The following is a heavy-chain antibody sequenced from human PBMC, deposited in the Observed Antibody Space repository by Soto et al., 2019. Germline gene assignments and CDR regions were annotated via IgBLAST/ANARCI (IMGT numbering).Heavy chain of an antibody. J-gene: IGHJ4*02. CDR1: GGTFSSYA. CDR2: IIPIFGTA. Sequence: SVKVSCKASGGTFSSYAISWVRQAPGQGLEWMGGIIPIFGTANYAQKFQGRVTITADESTSTAYMELSSLRSEDTAVYYCASGIAAAGTSDFDYWGQGTLVTVSS. CDR3: ASGIAAAGTSDFDY. V-gene: IGHV1-69*13. D-gene: IGHD6-13*01.